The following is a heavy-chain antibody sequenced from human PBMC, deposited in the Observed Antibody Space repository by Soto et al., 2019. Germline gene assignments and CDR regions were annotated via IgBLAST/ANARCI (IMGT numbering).Heavy chain of an antibody. D-gene: IGHD5-18*01. Sequence: EVQLVESGGGLVKPGGSLRLSCAASGFTFSNAWMSWVRQAPGKGLEWVGRIKSKTDGGTTDYAAPVKGRFSISRDDSKNTLYLQMNSLKTEDTAVYYCTTWIQLGLGDYWGQGTLVTVSS. V-gene: IGHV3-15*01. CDR1: GFTFSNAW. CDR3: TTWIQLGLGDY. J-gene: IGHJ4*02. CDR2: IKSKTDGGTT.